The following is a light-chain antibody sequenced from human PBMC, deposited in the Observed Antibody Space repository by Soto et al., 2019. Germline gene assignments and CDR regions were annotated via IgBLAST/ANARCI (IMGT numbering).Light chain of an antibody. CDR3: AAWDDSLNGYV. J-gene: IGLJ1*01. CDR1: SSNIGSNT. V-gene: IGLV1-44*01. Sequence: VLSQPPSASGTPGQRVTISCSGSSSNIGSNTVSWNQQFPGTAPKLLIYFNIQRPSGVPDRFSGSKSGTSASLAISGLQSEDEADYYCAAWDDSLNGYVFGTGTKVTVL. CDR2: FNI.